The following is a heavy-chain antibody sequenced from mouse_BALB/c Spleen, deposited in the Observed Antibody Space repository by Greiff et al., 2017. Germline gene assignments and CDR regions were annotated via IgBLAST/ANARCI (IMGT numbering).Heavy chain of an antibody. CDR2: INSNGGST. V-gene: IGHV5-6-2*01. J-gene: IGHJ2*01. CDR1: GFTFSSYY. CDR3: ARYGSSPYYFDY. Sequence: DVKLVESGGGLVMLGGSLKLSCAASGFTFSSYYMSWVRQTPEKRLELVAAINSNGGSTYYPDTVKGRFTISRDNAKNTLYLQMSSLKSEDTALYYCARYGSSPYYFDYWGQGTTLTVSS. D-gene: IGHD1-1*01.